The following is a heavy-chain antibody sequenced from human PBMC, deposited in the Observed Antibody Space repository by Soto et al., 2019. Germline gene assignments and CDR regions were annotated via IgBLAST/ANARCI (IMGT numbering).Heavy chain of an antibody. J-gene: IGHJ4*02. V-gene: IGHV1-8*01. D-gene: IGHD2-8*01. CDR1: GYTFTSYD. CDR3: ARGLGVGLGPPLDY. Sequence: QVQLVQSGAEVKKPGASVKVSCKASGYTFTSYDINWVRQATGQGLEWMGWMNPNSGNTGYAQKFQGRVTMTRNTGRSTAYMELRRLRSVDTAVYYCARGLGVGLGPPLDYWGQGTLVTVSS. CDR2: MNPNSGNT.